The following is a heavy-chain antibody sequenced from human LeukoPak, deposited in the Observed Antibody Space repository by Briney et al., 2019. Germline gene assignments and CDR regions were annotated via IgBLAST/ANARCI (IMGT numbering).Heavy chain of an antibody. CDR3: ARDYTLRNSSSWPFDY. D-gene: IGHD6-13*01. Sequence: ASVKVSCKASGYTFTSYGISWVRQAPGQGLGWMGWISAYNGNTNYAQKLQGRVTMTTDTSTSTAYMELRSLRSDDTAVYYCARDYTLRNSSSWPFDYWSQGTLVTVSS. CDR1: GYTFTSYG. J-gene: IGHJ4*02. CDR2: ISAYNGNT. V-gene: IGHV1-18*01.